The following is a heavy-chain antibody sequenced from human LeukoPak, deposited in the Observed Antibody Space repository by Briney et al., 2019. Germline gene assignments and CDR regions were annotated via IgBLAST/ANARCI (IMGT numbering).Heavy chain of an antibody. CDR3: ARGQWELSTYYFDC. D-gene: IGHD1-26*01. CDR2: ISSSSSYI. V-gene: IGHV3-21*01. CDR1: GFTFSSYS. J-gene: IGHJ4*02. Sequence: PGGSLRLSCAASGFTFSSYSMNWVRQAPGKGLEWVSSISSSSSYIYYADSVKGRFTISRDNAKNSLYLQMNSMRAEDTAVYYCARGQWELSTYYFDCWGQGTLVTVSS.